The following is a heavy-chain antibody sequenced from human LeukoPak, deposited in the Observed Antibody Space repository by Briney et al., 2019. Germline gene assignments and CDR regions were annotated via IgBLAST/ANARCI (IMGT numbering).Heavy chain of an antibody. CDR1: GFTFSSYG. V-gene: IGHV3-30*02. CDR2: IRYDGSNK. D-gene: IGHD2-15*01. CDR3: ARDPGYCSGGSCYFASSWFDP. Sequence: GGSLRLSCAASGFTFSSYGMHWVRQAPGKGLEWVAFIRYDGSNKYYADSVKGRFTISRDNSKNTLYLQMNSLRAEDTAVYYCARDPGYCSGGSCYFASSWFDPWGQGTLVTVSS. J-gene: IGHJ5*02.